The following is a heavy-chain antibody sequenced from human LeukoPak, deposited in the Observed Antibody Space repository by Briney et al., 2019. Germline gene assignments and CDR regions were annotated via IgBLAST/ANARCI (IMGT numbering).Heavy chain of an antibody. CDR2: IWYDGSKK. Sequence: RSLRLSCAASGFTFSSDGMHWVRQAPGKGLEWVAVIWYDGSKKYYADSVKGRFTISRDNSKNTLYLQMNSLRAEDTAVYYCASSNYDILTGYEEDAFDIWGQGTMVTVSS. J-gene: IGHJ3*02. V-gene: IGHV3-33*01. CDR1: GFTFSSDG. CDR3: ASSNYDILTGYEEDAFDI. D-gene: IGHD3-9*01.